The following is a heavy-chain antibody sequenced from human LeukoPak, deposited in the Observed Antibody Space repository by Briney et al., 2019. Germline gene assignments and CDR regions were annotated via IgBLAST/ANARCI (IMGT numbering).Heavy chain of an antibody. CDR3: AREMDIVVVPAAKLNDY. J-gene: IGHJ4*02. CDR2: IKQDGSEK. CDR1: GSTFSSYW. D-gene: IGHD2-2*03. Sequence: PGGSLRLSCAASGSTFSSYWMSWVRQAPGKGLEWVANIKQDGSEKYYVDSVKGRFTISRDNAKNSLYLQMNSLRAEDTAVYYCAREMDIVVVPAAKLNDYWGQGTPVTVSS. V-gene: IGHV3-7*01.